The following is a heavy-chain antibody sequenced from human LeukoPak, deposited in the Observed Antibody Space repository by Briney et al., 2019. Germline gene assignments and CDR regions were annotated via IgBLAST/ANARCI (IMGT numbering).Heavy chain of an antibody. CDR3: ARRLAVSGYD. V-gene: IGHV4-39*01. Sequence: SETLSLTCTVSDGSISSSSYYWGWIRQPPGKGLEWIGSIYYSGSTYYNPSLKSRVTISVDTSKNQFSLKLSSVTAADTAVYYCARRLAVSGYDWGQGTLVTVSS. CDR2: IYYSGST. D-gene: IGHD3-3*01. CDR1: DGSISSSSYY. J-gene: IGHJ4*02.